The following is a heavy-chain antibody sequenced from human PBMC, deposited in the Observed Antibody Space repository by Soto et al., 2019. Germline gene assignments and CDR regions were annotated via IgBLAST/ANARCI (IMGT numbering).Heavy chain of an antibody. CDR1: GYTFTSYY. Sequence: ASVKVSCKASGYTFTSYYMHRVRQAPGQGLEWMGIINPSGGSTSYAQKFQGRVTMTRDTSTSTVYMELSSLRSEDTAVYYCARDRTPLKDIVVVPAAARFDPWGQGTLVTVSS. CDR2: INPSGGST. D-gene: IGHD2-2*01. V-gene: IGHV1-46*01. J-gene: IGHJ5*02. CDR3: ARDRTPLKDIVVVPAAARFDP.